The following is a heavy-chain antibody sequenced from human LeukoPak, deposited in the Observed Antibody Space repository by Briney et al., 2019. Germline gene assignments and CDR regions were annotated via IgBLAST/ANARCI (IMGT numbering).Heavy chain of an antibody. J-gene: IGHJ4*02. V-gene: IGHV3-7*01. CDR3: VQGGHFDF. D-gene: IGHD3-16*01. Sequence: GGSLRLSCAASGFSFREYWMTWGRQAPGKRPEWVANINTHGSERYNVDSVRGRFTISRDNDRNSVYLEMNSLRADDTGVYFCVQGGHFDFWGQGVPVTVSS. CDR1: GFSFREYW. CDR2: INTHGSER.